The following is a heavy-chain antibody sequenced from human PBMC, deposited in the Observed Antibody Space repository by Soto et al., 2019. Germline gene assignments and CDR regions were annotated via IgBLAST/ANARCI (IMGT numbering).Heavy chain of an antibody. D-gene: IGHD3-3*01. V-gene: IGHV4-34*01. CDR1: GGSFSGYY. J-gene: IGHJ4*02. CDR3: ARQTHTNTIFGVVIDY. Sequence: SETLSLTCVVYGGSFSGYYWSWIRQPPGKGLEWIGEINHSGSTNYNPSLKSRVTISVDTSKNQFSLKLSSVTAADTAVYYCARQTHTNTIFGVVIDYWGQGTLVTVSS. CDR2: INHSGST.